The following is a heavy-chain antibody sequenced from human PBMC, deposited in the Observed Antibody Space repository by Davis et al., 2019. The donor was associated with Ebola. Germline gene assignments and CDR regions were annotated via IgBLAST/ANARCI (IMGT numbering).Heavy chain of an antibody. J-gene: IGHJ6*02. CDR1: GGPTSSYY. V-gene: IGHV4-4*07. CDR3: ARGRVLYGMDV. CDR2: IYTSGST. Sequence: PSETLSLTCTVSGGPTSSYYWSWIRQPAGKGLEWIGHIYTSGSTNYNPSLESRVTMSVDTSMHQFSLRLNSVTAADTAVYYCARGRVLYGMDVWGQGTTVTVSS. D-gene: IGHD2-15*01.